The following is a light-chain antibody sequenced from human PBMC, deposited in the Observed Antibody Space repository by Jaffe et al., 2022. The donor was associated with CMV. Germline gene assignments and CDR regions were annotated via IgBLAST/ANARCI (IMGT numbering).Light chain of an antibody. CDR3: QQSYRTPLT. Sequence: DIQMTQSPSSLSASVGDRVTLTCRASQSIANSLNWYQQQPGKAPKLLIYAASSLQSGVPSRFSGSGSGTDFTLTISSLQPEDFATYFCQQSYRTPLTFGGGTKVEIK. CDR2: AAS. CDR1: QSIANS. V-gene: IGKV1-39*01. J-gene: IGKJ4*01.